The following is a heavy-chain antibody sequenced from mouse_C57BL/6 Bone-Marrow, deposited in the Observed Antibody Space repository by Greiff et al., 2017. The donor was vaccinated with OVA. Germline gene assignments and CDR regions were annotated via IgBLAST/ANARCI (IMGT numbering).Heavy chain of an antibody. V-gene: IGHV1-26*01. Sequence: EVQLQQSGPELVKPGASVKISCKASGYTFTDYYMNWVKQSHGKSLEWIGDINPNNGGTSYNQKFKGKATLTVDKSSSTAYMELRSLTSEDSAVYYCAICPIYYYGSSSYYFDYWGQGTTLTVSS. J-gene: IGHJ2*01. CDR2: INPNNGGT. D-gene: IGHD1-1*01. CDR3: AICPIYYYGSSSYYFDY. CDR1: GYTFTDYY.